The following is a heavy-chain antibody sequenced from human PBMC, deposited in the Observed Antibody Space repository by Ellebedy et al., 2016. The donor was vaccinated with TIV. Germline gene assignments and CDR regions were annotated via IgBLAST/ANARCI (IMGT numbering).Heavy chain of an antibody. Sequence: ASVKVSXXASGYTFSDYGITWVRQAPEQGLQWMGWISTSSGNTDSAQKFQDRMMMTTDTSRRTAYMELRSLRSDDTAVYYCARTSITMILGPKDDYWGQGTLVTVSS. CDR2: ISTSSGNT. D-gene: IGHD3-22*01. J-gene: IGHJ4*02. V-gene: IGHV1-18*01. CDR1: GYTFSDYG. CDR3: ARTSITMILGPKDDY.